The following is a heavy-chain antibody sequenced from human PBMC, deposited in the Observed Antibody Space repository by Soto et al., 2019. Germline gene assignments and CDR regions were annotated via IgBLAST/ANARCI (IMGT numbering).Heavy chain of an antibody. V-gene: IGHV3-72*01. Sequence: EVQLVESGGGLVQPGGSLRLSCVASGFTFSDHHMDWVRQAPGKGLEWVGQIKKKADSYTTEYAASVKGRLTISRDDSRNSLYLQMNSLKNEDAAVYYWADAGGAHGLDVWGQGTTVTVSS. CDR1: GFTFSDHH. CDR2: IKKKADSYTT. D-gene: IGHD3-10*01. CDR3: ADAGGAHGLDV. J-gene: IGHJ6*02.